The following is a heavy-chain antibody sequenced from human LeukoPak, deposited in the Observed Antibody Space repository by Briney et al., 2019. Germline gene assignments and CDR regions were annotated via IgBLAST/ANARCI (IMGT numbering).Heavy chain of an antibody. V-gene: IGHV3-30*02. J-gene: IGHJ4*02. Sequence: GGSLRLSCAASGFTFSNYAMHWVRQAPGKGLEWLAYIRYDGSSKYYADFVKGRFTISRDNAKNTLYLQMNSLRAEDTAVYYCARAGYSYGLPYYDYWGQGTLVTVSS. D-gene: IGHD5-18*01. CDR1: GFTFSNYA. CDR2: IRYDGSSK. CDR3: ARAGYSYGLPYYDY.